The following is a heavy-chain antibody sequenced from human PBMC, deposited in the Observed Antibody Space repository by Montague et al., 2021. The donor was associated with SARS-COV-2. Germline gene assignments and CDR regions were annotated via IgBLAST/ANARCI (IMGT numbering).Heavy chain of an antibody. Sequence: SETLSLTYSVSGNSLSNSRYFWGWVRQPPRKGLEWIGSFYFGGKFLYNSSLESRVTISVDTSKNQFSLQLSSVTASDTAVYYCARHSGGSEVAGLDYWGQGILVTVSS. CDR3: ARHSGGSEVAGLDY. CDR1: GNSLSNSRYF. D-gene: IGHD6-19*01. CDR2: FYFGGKF. V-gene: IGHV4-39*01. J-gene: IGHJ4*02.